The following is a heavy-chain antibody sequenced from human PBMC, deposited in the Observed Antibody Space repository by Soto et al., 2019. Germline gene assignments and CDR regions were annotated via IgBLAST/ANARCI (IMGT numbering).Heavy chain of an antibody. CDR1: VFPFSSYS. Sequence: GVSLRLSFSASVFPFSSYSMNWVRQAPGKGLEWVSYISSSSTIYYADSVKGRFTISRDNAKNSLYLQMNSLRDEDTAVYYCARDNLRAYNWFDPWGQGTLVTVSS. J-gene: IGHJ5*02. D-gene: IGHD3-3*01. CDR3: ARDNLRAYNWFDP. V-gene: IGHV3-48*02. CDR2: ISSSSTI.